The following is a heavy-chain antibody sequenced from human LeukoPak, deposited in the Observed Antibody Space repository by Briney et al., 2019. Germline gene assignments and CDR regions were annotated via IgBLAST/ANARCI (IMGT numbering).Heavy chain of an antibody. CDR3: ARGSSGWFSIDY. D-gene: IGHD6-19*01. J-gene: IGHJ4*02. V-gene: IGHV4-4*07. Sequence: SETLSLTCTVSGGSISNYYWSWIRQAAGKGLEWIGRIYSSGSTNYTPSLKSRVTMSVDMSKNQFSLNLNSLTAADTAVYYCARGSSGWFSIDYWGQGILVTVSS. CDR1: GGSISNYY. CDR2: IYSSGST.